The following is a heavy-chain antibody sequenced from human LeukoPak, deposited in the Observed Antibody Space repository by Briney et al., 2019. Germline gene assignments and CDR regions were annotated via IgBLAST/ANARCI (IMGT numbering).Heavy chain of an antibody. V-gene: IGHV4-59*08. D-gene: IGHD3-10*01. CDR3: ARRANTYYYGSGSYSGWFDP. CDR1: GGNISSYY. Sequence: SETLSLTCTVSGGNISSYYWSWIRQPPGKGLEWIGNIYYSGSTNYNPSLKSRVTISVDTSKNRFSLKLSSVTAADTAVYYCARRANTYYYGSGSYSGWFDPWGQGTLVTVSS. CDR2: IYYSGST. J-gene: IGHJ5*02.